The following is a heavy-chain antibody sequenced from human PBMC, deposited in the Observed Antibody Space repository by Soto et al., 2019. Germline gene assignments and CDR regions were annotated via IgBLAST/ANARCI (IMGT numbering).Heavy chain of an antibody. D-gene: IGHD6-6*01. J-gene: IGHJ4*02. CDR3: ARAQWEKQLVHAFDY. Sequence: QVQLVQSGAEVKKPGASVKVSCKASGYTFTSYAMHWVRQAPGQRLEWMGWINAGNGNTKYSQKFQGRVTITRDTSASTAYMELSSLRSEDTAVYYRARAQWEKQLVHAFDYWGQGTLVTVSS. V-gene: IGHV1-3*01. CDR1: GYTFTSYA. CDR2: INAGNGNT.